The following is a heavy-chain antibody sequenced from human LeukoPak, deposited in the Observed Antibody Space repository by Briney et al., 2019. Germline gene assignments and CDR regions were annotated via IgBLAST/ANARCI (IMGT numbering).Heavy chain of an antibody. CDR3: AKCMSATGVCLNFDS. Sequence: GGSLRLSCEASGFTFLNYAMSWVRQAPGKGLQWVSGISGRDDTTYYTDSPEGSTYYTNSAGGRFTISRDNSKNTVYLQIDSLGVEDTAVYYCAKCMSATGVCLNFDSWGQGILVTVSS. V-gene: IGHV3-23*01. CDR1: GFTFLNYA. J-gene: IGHJ4*02. CDR2: ISGRDDTTYYTDSPEGST. D-gene: IGHD2-21*02.